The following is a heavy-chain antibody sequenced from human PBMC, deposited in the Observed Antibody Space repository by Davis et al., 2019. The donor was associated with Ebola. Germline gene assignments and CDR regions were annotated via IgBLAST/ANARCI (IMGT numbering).Heavy chain of an antibody. CDR3: ARDGGVTARWGWFDP. CDR1: GFTFSSYA. CDR2: ISYDGSNK. Sequence: GGSLRLSCAASGFTFSSYAMHWVRQAPGKGLEWVAVISYDGSNKYYADSVKGRFTISRDNSKNTLYLQMNSLRAEDTAVYYCARDGGVTARWGWFDPWGQGTLVTVSS. J-gene: IGHJ5*02. D-gene: IGHD2-21*02. V-gene: IGHV3-30-3*01.